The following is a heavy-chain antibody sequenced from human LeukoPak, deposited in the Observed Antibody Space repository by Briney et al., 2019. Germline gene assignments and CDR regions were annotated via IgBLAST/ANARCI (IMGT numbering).Heavy chain of an antibody. J-gene: IGHJ6*02. Sequence: ASVKVSCKAFGYTFTSYAMHWVRQAPGQRLEWMGWINAGNGNTKYSQKFQGRVTITRDTSASTAYMELSSLRSEDTAVYYCARRPGSNSPTDPDVWGQGTTVTVSS. CDR3: ARRPGSNSPTDPDV. CDR2: INAGNGNT. CDR1: GYTFTSYA. D-gene: IGHD3-10*01. V-gene: IGHV1-3*01.